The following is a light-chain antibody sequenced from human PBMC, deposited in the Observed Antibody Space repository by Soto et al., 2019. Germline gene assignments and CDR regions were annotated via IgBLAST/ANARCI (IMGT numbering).Light chain of an antibody. CDR2: EVS. J-gene: IGLJ3*02. Sequence: QSALTRPASVSGSPGQSITISCTGTSSDVGGYDHVSWYQQHPGKAPKLMIYEVSNRPSGVSNRFSGSKSGNTASLTISGLQAEDEADYYCSSYTSSYTPLFGGGTKLTVL. V-gene: IGLV2-14*01. CDR3: SSYTSSYTPL. CDR1: SSDVGGYDH.